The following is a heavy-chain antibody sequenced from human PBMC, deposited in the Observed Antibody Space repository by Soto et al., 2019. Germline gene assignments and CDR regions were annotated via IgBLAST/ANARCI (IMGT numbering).Heavy chain of an antibody. D-gene: IGHD6-13*01. V-gene: IGHV3-30-3*01. CDR3: ARGDFIAAAWYF. CDR1: GFTFSSYA. J-gene: IGHJ4*02. Sequence: GGSLRLSCAASGFTFSSYAMHWVRQAPGKGLEWVAVISYDGSNKYYADSVKGRFTISRDNSKNTLYLQMNSLRAEDTAVYYCARGDFIAAAWYFWGQGT. CDR2: ISYDGSNK.